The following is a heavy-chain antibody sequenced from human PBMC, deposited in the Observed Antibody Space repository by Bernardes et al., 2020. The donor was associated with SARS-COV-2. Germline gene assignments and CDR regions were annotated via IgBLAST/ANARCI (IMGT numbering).Heavy chain of an antibody. CDR2: IDRNSRVT. CDR1: GFSFHRFT. Sequence: GGSLRLSCTASGFSFHRFTMHWVRQVPGKSLQWVALIDRNSRVTYYSDSVQGRFTISRDNNRNSLYFQMNSLRADDTALYYCAKELDCGGGHCYFFDSWGRGTPVAVSS. V-gene: IGHV3-43*01. CDR3: AKELDCGGGHCYFFDS. D-gene: IGHD2-21*01. J-gene: IGHJ4*02.